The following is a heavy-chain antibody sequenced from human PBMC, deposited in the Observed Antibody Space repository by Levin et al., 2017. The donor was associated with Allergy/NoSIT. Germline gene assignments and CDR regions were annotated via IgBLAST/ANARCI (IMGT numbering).Heavy chain of an antibody. D-gene: IGHD1-14*01. Sequence: SETLSLTCTVSGDSISSNNHYWAWLRQPPGKGLEWIGHIYYSGSTYYNPSLKSRLPISLDTPQNPFSLKLGSVTAAATAVYYCARVALTDAFAIWGLGTMVTVSS. J-gene: IGHJ3*02. CDR2: IYYSGST. V-gene: IGHV4-39*07. CDR1: GDSISSNNHY. CDR3: ARVALTDAFAI.